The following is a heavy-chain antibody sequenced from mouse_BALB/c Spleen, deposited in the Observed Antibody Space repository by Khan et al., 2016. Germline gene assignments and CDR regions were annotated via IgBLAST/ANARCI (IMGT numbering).Heavy chain of an antibody. CDR2: ISNGGDNT. CDR3: AVRLGNCGSPWYIDV. CDR1: GFTFSDYY. Sequence: EVELVESGGGLVQPGGSLKLSCATSGFTFSDYYMYWVRQTPEKRLEWVAYISNGGDNTYYPDTVKGRFTISSDNAKNILYLQMSRLKSEDPAMNYGAVRLGNCGSPWYIDVWGAGTTVTVSS. D-gene: IGHD4-1*01. V-gene: IGHV5-12*02. J-gene: IGHJ1*01.